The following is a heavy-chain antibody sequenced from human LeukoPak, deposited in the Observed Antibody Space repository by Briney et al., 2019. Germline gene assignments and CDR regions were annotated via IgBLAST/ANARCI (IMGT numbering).Heavy chain of an antibody. CDR2: VSTTGST. CDR1: AGSISSGPYY. V-gene: IGHV4-61*02. Sequence: SETLSLNCTVSAGSISSGPYYWNWLRQPAGKGLEWIGRVSTTGSTNYHPSLKSRLTLSIDTSNNQFSLRLSSVTAADTAVYYCARLSTVTTSFDYWGQGTLVTVSS. D-gene: IGHD4-11*01. J-gene: IGHJ4*02. CDR3: ARLSTVTTSFDY.